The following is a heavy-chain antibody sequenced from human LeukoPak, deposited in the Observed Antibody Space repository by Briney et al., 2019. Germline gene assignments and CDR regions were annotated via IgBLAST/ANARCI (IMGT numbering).Heavy chain of an antibody. CDR1: GDSISSGGYY. Sequence: SETLSLTCTVSGDSISSGGYYWSWIRQPPGKGLEWIGYIYHSGSTYYNPSLKSRVTISVDRSKNQFSLKLSSVTAADTAVYYCARVITGDRVLHAFDIWGQGTMVTVSS. CDR3: ARVITGDRVLHAFDI. CDR2: IYHSGST. V-gene: IGHV4-30-2*01. D-gene: IGHD7-27*01. J-gene: IGHJ3*02.